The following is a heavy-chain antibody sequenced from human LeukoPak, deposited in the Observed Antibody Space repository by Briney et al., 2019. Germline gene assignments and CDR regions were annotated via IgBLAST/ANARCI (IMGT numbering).Heavy chain of an antibody. D-gene: IGHD3-22*01. CDR3: ARGETYYYDSSGYNNWFDP. Sequence: SETLSLTCTGSGGSISSYYWSWIRQPPGKGLEWIGYIYYSGSTNYNPSLKSRVTMSVDTSKNQFSLKLSSVTAADTAVYYCARGETYYYDSSGYNNWFDPWGQGTLVTVSS. J-gene: IGHJ5*02. V-gene: IGHV4-59*01. CDR1: GGSISSYY. CDR2: IYYSGST.